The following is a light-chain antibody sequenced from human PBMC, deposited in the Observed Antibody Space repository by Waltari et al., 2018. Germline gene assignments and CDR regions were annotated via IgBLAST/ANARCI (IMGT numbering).Light chain of an antibody. CDR2: DVN. CDR3: CSFTRSSTWV. Sequence: QSALTQPASVSGSPGQSIIISCTGTTNDLGGHNYVPWYQQHPGKAPKLMIYDVNSRPSGVSSRFSGSKSGNTASLIISGLQAEDEADYYCCSFTRSSTWVFGGGTKVTVL. CDR1: TNDLGGHNY. V-gene: IGLV2-14*03. J-gene: IGLJ3*02.